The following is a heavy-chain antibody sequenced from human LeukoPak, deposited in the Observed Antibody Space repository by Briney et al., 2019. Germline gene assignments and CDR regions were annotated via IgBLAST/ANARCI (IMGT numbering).Heavy chain of an antibody. CDR2: INPNSGAT. V-gene: IGHV1-2*06. CDR3: ARDGPDGVVAAVPVHYYYYGMDV. Sequence: ASVKVSCKASGYTFTVYFIHWVRQAPGQGLEWMGRINPNSGATDYAQKFQGRVTMTRDTSISTAYMELRSLRSDDTAVYYCARDGPDGVVAAVPVHYYYYGMDVWGQGTTVTVSS. D-gene: IGHD2-15*01. CDR1: GYTFTVYF. J-gene: IGHJ6*02.